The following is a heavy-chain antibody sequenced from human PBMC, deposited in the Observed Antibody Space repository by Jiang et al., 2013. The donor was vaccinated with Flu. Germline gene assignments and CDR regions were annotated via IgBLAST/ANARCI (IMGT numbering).Heavy chain of an antibody. CDR3: ARVYRSSWFAFD. CDR2: LNTDGSVS. D-gene: IGHD6-13*01. V-gene: IGHV3-74*02. CDR1: GFTFSGYY. J-gene: IGHJ4*01. Sequence: VQLLESGGDLVQPGGSLRLSCAASGFTFSGYYMHWVRRAPGEGLMWVARLNTDGSVSNYADSVEGRFTISRDNAKNTLFXHMNSLRVEDTAVYYCARVYRSSWFAFD.